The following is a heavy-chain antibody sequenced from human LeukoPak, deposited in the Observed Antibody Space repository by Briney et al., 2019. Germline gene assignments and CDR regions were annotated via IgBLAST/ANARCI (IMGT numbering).Heavy chain of an antibody. J-gene: IGHJ4*02. D-gene: IGHD2-2*01. CDR2: MNPNSGNT. CDR3: ARGALVVPAAQDTGFDY. V-gene: IGHV1-8*03. CDR1: GYTFTSYD. Sequence: ASVKVSCKASGYTFTSYDINWVRQATGQGLEWMGWMNPNSGNTGYAQKFQGRVTITRNTSISTAYMELSSLRSEDTAVYYCARGALVVPAAQDTGFDYWGQGTLVTVSS.